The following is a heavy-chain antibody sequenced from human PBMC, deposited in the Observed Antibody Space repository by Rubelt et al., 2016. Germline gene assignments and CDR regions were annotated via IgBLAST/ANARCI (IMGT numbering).Heavy chain of an antibody. CDR2: IYYSGST. CDR3: ARAKPPRLITMVGGYFDY. V-gene: IGHV4-61*01. D-gene: IGHD3-10*01. J-gene: IGHJ4*02. CDR1: GGSVSSGSYY. Sequence: QVQLQESGPGLVKPSETLSLTCTVSGGSVSSGSYYWSWIRQPPGKGLEWIGYIYYSGSTNYNPSLKGRVTISLDTSKNQFSLKLSSVTAADTAVYYCARAKPPRLITMVGGYFDYWGQGTLVTVSS.